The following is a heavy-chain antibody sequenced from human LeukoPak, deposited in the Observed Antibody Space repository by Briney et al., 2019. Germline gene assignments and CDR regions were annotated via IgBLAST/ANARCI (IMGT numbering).Heavy chain of an antibody. CDR3: ARHRVVGTFLIDY. CDR2: IYYSGNT. CDR1: GGSTSSDY. J-gene: IGHJ4*02. V-gene: IGHV4-59*08. D-gene: IGHD6-19*01. Sequence: SETLSLTCTVSGGSTSSDYWSWIRQPPGKGLEWIGYIYYSGNTNYNPSLKSRVTISVDTSKNQFSLKLSSVTAADTAVYYCARHRVVGTFLIDYWGQGTLVTVSS.